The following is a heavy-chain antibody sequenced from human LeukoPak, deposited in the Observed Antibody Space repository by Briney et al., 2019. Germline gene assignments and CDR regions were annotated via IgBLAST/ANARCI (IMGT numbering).Heavy chain of an antibody. CDR2: IVGRCGIT. J-gene: IGHJ4*02. CDR1: GITFSSYA. D-gene: IGHD5-24*01. CDR3: XKTPASLKDGYNLSYFDY. V-gene: IGHV3-23*01. Sequence: GGSLRLSCAASGITFSSYAMSWVRQAPGKGLEWVSTIVGRCGITYYADSVKGRFTITRNNSKNTLHLKLNRLSAEDAAVYYXXKTPASLKDGYNLSYFDYWGQGTLVTVSS.